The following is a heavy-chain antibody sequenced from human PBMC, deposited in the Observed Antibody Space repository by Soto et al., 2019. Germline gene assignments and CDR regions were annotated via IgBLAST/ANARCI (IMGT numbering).Heavy chain of an antibody. D-gene: IGHD6-19*01. V-gene: IGHV1-3*01. J-gene: IGHJ4*02. CDR2: INPGKYTT. Sequence: QVQLVQSGAEVKKPGASVKVSCKTSGYLFTSYAIHWVRQAPGQRLEWMGWINPGKYTTVYSQKFQGRLTFTRDTSASTVYMELSSLESEDTAVYYCGKDEGYSRGWSYYDYWGQGTLVTVSS. CDR3: GKDEGYSRGWSYYDY. CDR1: GYLFTSYA.